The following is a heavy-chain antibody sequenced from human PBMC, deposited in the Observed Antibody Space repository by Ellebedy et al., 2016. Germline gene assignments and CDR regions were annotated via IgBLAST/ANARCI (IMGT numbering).Heavy chain of an antibody. D-gene: IGHD4-17*01. V-gene: IGHV3-33*08. CDR1: GFTFSSYW. J-gene: IGHJ4*02. CDR3: ARDDGDSLAIDY. Sequence: GESLKISCAASGFTFSSYWMSWVRQAPGKGLEWVAVIWYDGSNKYYADSVKGRFTISRDNSKNTLYLQMNSLRAEDTAVYYCARDDGDSLAIDYWGQGTLVTVSS. CDR2: IWYDGSNK.